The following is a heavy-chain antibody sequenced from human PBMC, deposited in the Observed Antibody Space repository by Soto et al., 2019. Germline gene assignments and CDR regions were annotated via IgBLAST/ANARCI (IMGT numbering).Heavy chain of an antibody. CDR2: IYTTWSA. V-gene: IGHV4-4*07. CDR1: GVSIKTYY. CDR3: ARDDYYDSNNWFDP. J-gene: IGHJ5*02. D-gene: IGHD3-9*01. Sequence: QVQLQESGPGLVKPSETLSLTCAVSGVSIKTYYWSWIRKPAGKGLEWIGRIYTTWSANHNPSLKSRVTMSVDTSKNQVSLKLTSVTAADAGVYYCARDDYYDSNNWFDPWGQGILVTVSS.